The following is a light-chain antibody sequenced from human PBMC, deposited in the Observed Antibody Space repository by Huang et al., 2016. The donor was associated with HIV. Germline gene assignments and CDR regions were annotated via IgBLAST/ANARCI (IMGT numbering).Light chain of an antibody. V-gene: IGKV4-1*01. J-gene: IGKJ4*01. CDR2: GAS. Sequence: DIVLTQSPDSLAVSLGERATINCKSSQSVLYRSNNKNYFAWYQQKPGQPPKLLIYGASTRESGVPARFSGSGSGTDFTLTIRSLQAEDVAVYYCQQYYSNPLTFGGGTKVEIK. CDR1: QSVLYRSNNKNY. CDR3: QQYYSNPLT.